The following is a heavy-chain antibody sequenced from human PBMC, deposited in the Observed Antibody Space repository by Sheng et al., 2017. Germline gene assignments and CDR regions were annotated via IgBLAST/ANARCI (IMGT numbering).Heavy chain of an antibody. CDR1: GGSFSGYY. CDR2: INHSGST. Sequence: QVQLQQWGAGLLKPSETLSLTCAVYGGSFSGYYWSWIRQPPGKGLEWIGEINHSGSTNYNPSLKSRVTISVDTSKNQFSLKLSSVTAADTAVYYCARGRATVNYYYGMDVWGQGTTVTVSS. V-gene: IGHV4-34*01. D-gene: IGHD4-4*01. CDR3: ARGRATVNYYYGMDV. J-gene: IGHJ6*02.